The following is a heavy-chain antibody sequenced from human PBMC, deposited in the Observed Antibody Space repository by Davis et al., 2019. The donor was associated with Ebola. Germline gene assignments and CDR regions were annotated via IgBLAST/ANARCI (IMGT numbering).Heavy chain of an antibody. CDR2: ISYDGSNK. Sequence: GESLKISCAASGFTFSSYAMHWVRQAPGKGLEWVAVISYDGSNKYYADSVKGRFTISRDNSKNTLYLQMNSLRAEDTAVYYCARDLGYCSGGSCPYYFDYWGQGTLVTVSS. V-gene: IGHV3-30-3*01. J-gene: IGHJ4*02. D-gene: IGHD2-15*01. CDR3: ARDLGYCSGGSCPYYFDY. CDR1: GFTFSSYA.